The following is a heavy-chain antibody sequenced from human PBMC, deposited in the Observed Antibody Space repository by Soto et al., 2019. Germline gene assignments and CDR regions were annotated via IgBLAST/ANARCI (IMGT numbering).Heavy chain of an antibody. J-gene: IGHJ4*02. CDR3: STRAVAGSDY. CDR2: IYYSGST. CDR1: AGSISSGGYY. Sequence: QVQLQEAGPGLVKPSQTLSLTGTVSAGSISSGGYYWSWIRQHPGKGLEWIGYIYYSGSTYYNPSLKSRVTISVDTSKNQFSLKLSSVTAADTAVYYCSTRAVAGSDYWGQGTLVTVSS. V-gene: IGHV4-31*03. D-gene: IGHD6-13*01.